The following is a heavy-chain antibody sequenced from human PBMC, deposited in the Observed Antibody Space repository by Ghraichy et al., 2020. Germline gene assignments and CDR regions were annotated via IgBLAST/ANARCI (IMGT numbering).Heavy chain of an antibody. J-gene: IGHJ4*02. D-gene: IGHD6-19*01. CDR3: ARAASPDLGYSSGWLRLGLGY. CDR2: IIPIFGTA. CDR1: GGTFSSYA. V-gene: IGHV1-69*13. Sequence: SVKVSCKASGGTFSSYAISWVRQAPGQGLEWMGGIIPIFGTANYAQKFQGRVTITADESTSTAYMELSSLRSEDTAVYYCARAASPDLGYSSGWLRLGLGYWGQGTLVTVSS.